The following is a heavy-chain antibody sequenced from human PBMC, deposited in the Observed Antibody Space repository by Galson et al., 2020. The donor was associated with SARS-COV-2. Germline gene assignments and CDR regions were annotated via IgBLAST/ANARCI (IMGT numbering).Heavy chain of an antibody. CDR3: AHTNYPNLSTIFGVVRISTYYFDY. Sequence: PTLVKPTQTLPLTCTFSGFSLSTSGVGVGWIRQPPGKALEWLALIYWNDDKRYSPSLKSRLTITKDTSKNQVVLTMTNMDPVDTATYYCAHTNYPNLSTIFGVVRISTYYFDYWGQGTLVTVSS. V-gene: IGHV2-5*01. CDR1: GFSLSTSGVG. D-gene: IGHD3-3*01. J-gene: IGHJ4*02. CDR2: IYWNDDK.